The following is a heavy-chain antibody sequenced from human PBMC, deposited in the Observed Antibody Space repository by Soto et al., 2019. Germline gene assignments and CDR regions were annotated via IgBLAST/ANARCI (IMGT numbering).Heavy chain of an antibody. J-gene: IGHJ6*02. D-gene: IGHD2-2*02. CDR3: ATGRVWCSSTRGYRIEWNYYYYSMDA. V-gene: IGHV3-21*01. CDR1: GFTFSSYS. CDR2: ISSSSSYI. Sequence: PGWSLRLSCAASGFTFSSYSMNWVRQALGKGLEWVSSISSSSSYIYYADSVKGRFTISRDNAKNSLYLQMNSLRAEDTAVYYCATGRVWCSSTRGYRIEWNYYYYSMDAGGQGTTYTVSS.